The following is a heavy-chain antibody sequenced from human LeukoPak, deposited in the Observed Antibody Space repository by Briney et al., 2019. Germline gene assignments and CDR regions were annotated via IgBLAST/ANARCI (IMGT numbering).Heavy chain of an antibody. CDR3: AKEFSATPRAAAQTGDAFDV. CDR1: GFTFSDHY. CDR2: ISSGSSSI. Sequence: GGSLRLSCAASGFTFSDHYMSWIRQAPGKGLEWVSYISSGSSSISYADSVKGRFTISRDNSKNTLDLQMNSLRPEDTAVYYCAKEFSATPRAAAQTGDAFDVWGQGTMVTVSS. D-gene: IGHD7-27*01. V-gene: IGHV3-11*04. J-gene: IGHJ3*01.